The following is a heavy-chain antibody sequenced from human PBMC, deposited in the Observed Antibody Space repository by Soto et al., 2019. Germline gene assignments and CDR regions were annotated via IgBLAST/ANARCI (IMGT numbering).Heavy chain of an antibody. J-gene: IGHJ4*02. CDR3: ASKYCPSTICYLFDN. CDR2: IFHRGTS. CDR1: GGSITSNHW. D-gene: IGHD2-15*01. V-gene: IGHV4-4*02. Sequence: SETLSLTCSVSGGSITSNHWWSWVRQAPGKGLEWIGEIFHRGTSHHNPSLESRVTLSVDKSKNQFSLMLTSVTAADTAVYYCASKYCPSTICYLFDNWGQGALVTASS.